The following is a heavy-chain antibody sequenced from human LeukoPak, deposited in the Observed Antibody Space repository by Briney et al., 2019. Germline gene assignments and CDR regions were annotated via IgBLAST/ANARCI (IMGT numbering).Heavy chain of an antibody. V-gene: IGHV3-23*01. CDR3: AKDHRLGELSLS. J-gene: IGHJ4*02. Sequence: PGGSLRLSCAASGFTFSSYGMSSVRQAPGKGLEWVSAISGSGGSTYYADSVKGRFTISRDNSKNTLYLQMNSLRAEDTAVYYCAKDHRLGELSLSWGQGTLVTVSS. CDR1: GFTFSSYG. CDR2: ISGSGGST. D-gene: IGHD3-16*02.